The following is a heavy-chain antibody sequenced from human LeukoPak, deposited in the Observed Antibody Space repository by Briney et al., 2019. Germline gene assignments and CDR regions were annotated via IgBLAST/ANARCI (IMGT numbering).Heavy chain of an antibody. D-gene: IGHD3-22*01. Sequence: GGSLRLSCAASGFTVSSKFMSWVRQAPGKGLEWVSVIYDGGTTYYADSVKGRFTISGDNSKNMLFLQMNSLRAEDTAVYYCARFYDTSGYLDCWGQGTLVTVSS. CDR2: IYDGGTT. V-gene: IGHV3-66*01. J-gene: IGHJ4*02. CDR3: ARFYDTSGYLDC. CDR1: GFTVSSKF.